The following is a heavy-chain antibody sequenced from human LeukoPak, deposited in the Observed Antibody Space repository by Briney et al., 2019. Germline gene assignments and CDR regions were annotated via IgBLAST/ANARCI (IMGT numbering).Heavy chain of an antibody. Sequence: GGSLRLSCTASGFSFSNYEMDWVRQAPGKGLEWISYISGSGGTIFYADSVKGRFTISRDNAKNSMYLQMSSLRAEDTAVYYCVRELTSDSSGYDAFHIWGQGTPVTVSS. CDR2: ISGSGGTI. J-gene: IGHJ3*02. CDR3: VRELTSDSSGYDAFHI. CDR1: GFSFSNYE. V-gene: IGHV3-48*03. D-gene: IGHD3-22*01.